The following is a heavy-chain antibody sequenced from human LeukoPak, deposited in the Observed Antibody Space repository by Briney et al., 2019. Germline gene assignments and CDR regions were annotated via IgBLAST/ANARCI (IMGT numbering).Heavy chain of an antibody. CDR2: IIPIFGTA. CDR3: AREVTGTTPGGFDP. V-gene: IGHV1-69*13. Sequence: SVKVSCKASGGTLSSYAISWVRQAPGQGLEWMGGIIPIFGTANYAQKFQGRVTITADESTSTAYMELSSLRSEDTAVYYCAREVTGTTPGGFDPWGQGTLVTVSS. CDR1: GGTLSSYA. D-gene: IGHD1-7*01. J-gene: IGHJ5*02.